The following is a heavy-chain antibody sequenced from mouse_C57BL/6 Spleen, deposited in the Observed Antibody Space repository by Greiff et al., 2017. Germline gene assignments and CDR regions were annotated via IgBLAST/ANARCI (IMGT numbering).Heavy chain of an antibody. V-gene: IGHV1-69*01. Sequence: VQLQQPGAELVMPGASVKLSCKASGYTFTSYWMHWVKQRPGQGLEWIGELDPSDSYTNYNQKFKGKSTLTVDKSSSAAYMQLSSLTSEDSAVYYCAMSGTSGAMDYWGQGTSVTVSS. J-gene: IGHJ4*01. CDR1: GYTFTSYW. CDR2: LDPSDSYT. CDR3: AMSGTSGAMDY. D-gene: IGHD4-1*01.